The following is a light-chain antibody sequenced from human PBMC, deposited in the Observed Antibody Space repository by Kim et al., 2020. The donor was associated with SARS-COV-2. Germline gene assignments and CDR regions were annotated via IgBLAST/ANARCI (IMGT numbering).Light chain of an antibody. Sequence: ASVGERVTIPCRASQDIKNYLAWYRQKPGKVPEVLIYASSILQSGVPSRISGSGSGTDFTLTINSLQPEDVATYYCQKYNSAPWTFGQGTKVDIK. CDR2: ASS. CDR3: QKYNSAPWT. CDR1: QDIKNY. V-gene: IGKV1-27*01. J-gene: IGKJ1*01.